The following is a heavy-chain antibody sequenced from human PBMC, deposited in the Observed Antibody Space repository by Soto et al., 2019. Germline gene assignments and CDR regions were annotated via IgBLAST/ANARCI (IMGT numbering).Heavy chain of an antibody. V-gene: IGHV4-30-2*01. CDR1: GGSISSGGYS. D-gene: IGHD2-21*02. J-gene: IGHJ5*02. CDR2: IYHSGST. Sequence: SETLSLTCAVSGGSISSGGYSWSWIRQPPGKGLEWIGYIYHSGSTYYNPSLKSRVTISVDRSKNQFSLKLSSVTAADTAVYYCARDGCGRDCYSGDWFDPWGQRTLVTVSS. CDR3: ARDGCGRDCYSGDWFDP.